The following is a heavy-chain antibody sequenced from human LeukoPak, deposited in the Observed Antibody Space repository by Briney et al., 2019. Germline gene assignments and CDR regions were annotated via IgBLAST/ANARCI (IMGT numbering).Heavy chain of an antibody. J-gene: IGHJ4*02. CDR1: GGSFSNPSYY. CDR3: ARRISSGYSDY. Sequence: PSETLSLTCTVSGGSFSNPSYYWTWIRQPPGQGLEWIGYIHSSLSTNYNPSLKSRVTMSVDTSKNQFSLKLNSVTAADTALYYCARRISSGYSDYWGQGTLVTVSS. D-gene: IGHD3-22*01. CDR2: IHSSLST. V-gene: IGHV4-61*01.